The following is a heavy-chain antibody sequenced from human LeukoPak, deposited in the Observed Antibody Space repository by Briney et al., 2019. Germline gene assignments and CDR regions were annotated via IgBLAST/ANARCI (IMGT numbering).Heavy chain of an antibody. J-gene: IGHJ5*02. CDR1: GYIITSHS. CDR2: INPNSGGT. CDR3: ARERRYCSSTSCYDWFDP. Sequence: ASVKVSCKASGYIITSHSMHWVRQAPGQGPEWMGIINPNSGGTNYAQKFQGRVTMTRDTSISTAYMELSRLRSDDTAVYYCARERRYCSSTSCYDWFDPWGQGTLVTVSS. D-gene: IGHD2-2*01. V-gene: IGHV1-2*02.